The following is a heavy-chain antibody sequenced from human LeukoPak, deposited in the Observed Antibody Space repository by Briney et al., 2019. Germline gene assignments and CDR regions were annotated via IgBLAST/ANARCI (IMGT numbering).Heavy chain of an antibody. D-gene: IGHD6-19*01. V-gene: IGHV3-23*01. CDR3: AKDLRGSGWYYFDY. CDR1: GFTFSSYA. Sequence: GGSLRLSCAASGFTFSSYAMSWVRQAPGKGLEWVSAISGSGGSTYYADSVKGRFTISRDNSKDTLYLQMNSLRAEVTAVYYCAKDLRGSGWYYFDYWGQGTLVTVSS. J-gene: IGHJ4*02. CDR2: ISGSGGST.